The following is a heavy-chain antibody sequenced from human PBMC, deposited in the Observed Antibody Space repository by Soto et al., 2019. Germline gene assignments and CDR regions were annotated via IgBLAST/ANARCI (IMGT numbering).Heavy chain of an antibody. J-gene: IGHJ4*02. CDR1: GFTFSSYG. CDR3: ARDVNELSSGCMEFHY. V-gene: IGHV3-33*01. CDR2: IWYDGSNK. Sequence: QVQLVESGGGVVQPGRSLRLSCAASGFTFSSYGMHWVRQAPGKGLEWVAVIWYDGSNKYYADSVTGRFTISRDNSKNTLYLQMNSLRAEDTAVYYCARDVNELSSGCMEFHYWGQGTLVTVSS. D-gene: IGHD6-19*01.